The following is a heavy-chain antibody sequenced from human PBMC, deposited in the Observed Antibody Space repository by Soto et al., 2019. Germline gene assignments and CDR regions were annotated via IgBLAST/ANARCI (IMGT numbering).Heavy chain of an antibody. J-gene: IGHJ4*02. Sequence: QLQLQESGSGLVRPSQTLSLTCAVSGGYISSGGFSWSWIRQPPGTGLESIGYIYQSGSPYYNPSLKSLVTIAVDRSKNQFPLKLSSVTAAGTAVYYCAGRRAARPLSYWGQGTLVTVSS. CDR1: GGYISSGGFS. V-gene: IGHV4-30-2*01. CDR3: AGRRAARPLSY. D-gene: IGHD6-6*01. CDR2: IYQSGSP.